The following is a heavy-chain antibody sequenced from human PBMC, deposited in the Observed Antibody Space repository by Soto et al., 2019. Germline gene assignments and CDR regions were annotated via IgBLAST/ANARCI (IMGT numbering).Heavy chain of an antibody. D-gene: IGHD2-15*01. CDR2: IIPIFGTA. Sequence: VASVKVSCKASGGTFSSYAISWVRQAPGQGLEWMGGIIPIFGTANYAQKFQGRVTITADESTSTAYMELSSLRSEDTAVYYCARFDCSGGSCYSRVSWFDPWGQGTLVTVSS. V-gene: IGHV1-69*13. CDR3: ARFDCSGGSCYSRVSWFDP. J-gene: IGHJ5*02. CDR1: GGTFSSYA.